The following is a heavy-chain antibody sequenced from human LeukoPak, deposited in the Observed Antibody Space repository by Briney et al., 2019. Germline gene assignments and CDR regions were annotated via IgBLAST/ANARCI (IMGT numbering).Heavy chain of an antibody. Sequence: SETLSLTCANYGGPFSGFFWRWIRQPPGKGLEWIGEINHSGGTNYNPSLKSRVTISIDASKNQFSLKLTSVTAADTAVYYCARASSYVAAARYDPAWFGPWGQGTPVTVSS. J-gene: IGHJ5*02. CDR1: GGPFSGFF. V-gene: IGHV4-34*01. D-gene: IGHD4/OR15-4a*01. CDR2: INHSGGT. CDR3: ARASSYVAAARYDPAWFGP.